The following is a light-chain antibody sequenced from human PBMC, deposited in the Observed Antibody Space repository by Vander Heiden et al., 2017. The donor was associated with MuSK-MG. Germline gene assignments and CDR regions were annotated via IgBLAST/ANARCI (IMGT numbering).Light chain of an antibody. CDR2: GAS. CDR3: QQYGSSLFT. V-gene: IGKV3-20*01. J-gene: IGKJ3*01. Sequence: EVVLTQSPGTLSLSPGERATLSCRASQSVSSSYLAWYQQTPGQAPRLLIYGASSRATGIPDRFSGSGSVTDFTPTISRLEPEDFAVYYCQQYGSSLFTFGHGTKVDIK. CDR1: QSVSSSY.